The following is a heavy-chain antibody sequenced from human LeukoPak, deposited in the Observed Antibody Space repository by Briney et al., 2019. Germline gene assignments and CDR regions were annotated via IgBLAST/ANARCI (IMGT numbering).Heavy chain of an antibody. V-gene: IGHV4-61*05. J-gene: IGHJ6*03. D-gene: IGHD6-25*01. CDR2: IYYSGST. CDR3: ARSAPTRSGYYYYMDV. CDR1: GGSISSSSYY. Sequence: SETLSLTCTVSGGSISSSSYYWGWIRQPPGKGLEWIGYIYYSGSTNYNPSLKSRVTISVDTSKNQFSLKLSSVTAADTAVYYCARSAPTRSGYYYYMDVWGKGTTVTISS.